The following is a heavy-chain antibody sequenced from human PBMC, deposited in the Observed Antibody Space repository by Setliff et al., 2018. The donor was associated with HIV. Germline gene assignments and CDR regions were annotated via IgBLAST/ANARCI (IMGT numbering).Heavy chain of an antibody. CDR2: ISTYSDET. D-gene: IGHD6-19*01. CDR3: ARSRRLGSGWYFEKYYFDY. V-gene: IGHV1-18*01. CDR1: GGTFSSYA. J-gene: IGHJ4*02. Sequence: ASVKVSCKASGGTFSSYAISWVRQAPGQGLEWMGWISTYSDETSSSQNLQGRLTMTTDTSTGTAYMELSSLRSEDTAVYYCARSRRLGSGWYFEKYYFDYWGQGTLVTVSS.